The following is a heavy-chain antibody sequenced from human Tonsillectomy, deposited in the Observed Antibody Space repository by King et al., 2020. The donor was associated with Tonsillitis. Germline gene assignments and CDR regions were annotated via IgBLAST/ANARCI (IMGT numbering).Heavy chain of an antibody. CDR2: ISSDGSGK. D-gene: IGHD1-1*01. CDR1: GFTFSTYG. J-gene: IGHJ4*02. V-gene: IGHV3-30*03. CDR3: VGLERQGY. Sequence: VQLVESGGGVVQPGRSLRLSCAASGFTFSTYGMHWVRQAPGMGLEWVAVISSDGSGKYYPDSVKGRFTISRDNSKNTLYLQMNSLRVEDTAVYYCVGLERQGYWGQGTRGTVSS.